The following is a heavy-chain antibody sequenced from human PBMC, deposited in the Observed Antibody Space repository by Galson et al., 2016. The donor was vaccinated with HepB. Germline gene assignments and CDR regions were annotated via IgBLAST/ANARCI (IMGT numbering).Heavy chain of an antibody. J-gene: IGHJ3*02. CDR1: GDTLNNYA. D-gene: IGHD5-18*01. CDR3: ARGSYVDIPMEFPAPRVFDI. V-gene: IGHV1-69*13. CDR2: IIPMFHTA. Sequence: SVKVSCKASGDTLNNYAISWVRQAPGQGLDWMGKIIPMFHTANYAQKFQGRVRITADESTSTAYMELSSLKSEDTAVFYCARGSYVDIPMEFPAPRVFDIWGQGTMVTVSS.